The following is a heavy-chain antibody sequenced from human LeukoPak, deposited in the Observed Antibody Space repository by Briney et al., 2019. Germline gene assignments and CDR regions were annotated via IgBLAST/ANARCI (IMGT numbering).Heavy chain of an antibody. V-gene: IGHV1-69*05. CDR3: ASRLERYCSGGSCYPEDY. CDR1: GGTFSSYA. Sequence: SVKVSCKASGGTFSSYAISWVRQAPGQGLEWMGRIIPIFGTANYAQKFQGRVTITTDESTSTAYMELSSLRSEATAVYYCASRLERYCSGGSCYPEDYWGRGTLVTVSS. CDR2: IIPIFGTA. J-gene: IGHJ4*02. D-gene: IGHD2-15*01.